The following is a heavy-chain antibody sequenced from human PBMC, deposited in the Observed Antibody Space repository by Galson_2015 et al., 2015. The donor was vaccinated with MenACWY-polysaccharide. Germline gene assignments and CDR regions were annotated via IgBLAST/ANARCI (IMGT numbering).Heavy chain of an antibody. CDR2: IYYSGTT. CDR1: GGSVTSSNHY. D-gene: IGHD4-17*01. Sequence: SETLSLTCSVSGGSVTSSNHYWSWIRQPPGKGLEWIGYIYYSGTTKYNPSLKSRVTISVDRSKNQFSLTLTSVTAADTAVYYCARYGETRNPTKYYMDVWGKGTTVTVSS. CDR3: ARYGETRNPTKYYMDV. J-gene: IGHJ6*03. V-gene: IGHV4-61*01.